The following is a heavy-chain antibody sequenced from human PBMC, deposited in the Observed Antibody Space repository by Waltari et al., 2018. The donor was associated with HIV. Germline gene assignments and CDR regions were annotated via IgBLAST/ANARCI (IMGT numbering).Heavy chain of an antibody. V-gene: IGHV4-39*01. CDR3: ARHEPRNTWFDP. CDR1: GDSISSSYYY. Sequence: QPQLQESGPGLVKPSETLSLTCSVSGDSISSSYYYSGWIRQPPGKGLAWIGSSYYSGRTYDHPSLKGRVTISVYTAKNQFSLTWGSVTAADTAIYYCARHEPRNTWFDPWGQGTLVTVSS. CDR2: SYYSGRT. J-gene: IGHJ5*02.